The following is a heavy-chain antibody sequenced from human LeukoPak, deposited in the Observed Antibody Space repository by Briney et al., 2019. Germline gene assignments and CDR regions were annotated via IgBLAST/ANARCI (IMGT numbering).Heavy chain of an antibody. CDR1: GGTFSSYA. V-gene: IGHV1-69*13. Sequence: SVKVSCKASGGTFSSYAISWVRQAPGQGPEWMGGIIPIFGTTNYAQKFQGRVTITADESTSTAYMELSSLRSEDTAVYYCARIVGIASRGYFDYWGQGTLVTVSS. CDR3: ARIVGIASRGYFDY. CDR2: IIPIFGTT. D-gene: IGHD3-10*01. J-gene: IGHJ4*02.